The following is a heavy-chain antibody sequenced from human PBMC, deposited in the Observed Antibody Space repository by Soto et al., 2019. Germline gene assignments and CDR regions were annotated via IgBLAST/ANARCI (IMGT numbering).Heavy chain of an antibody. J-gene: IGHJ4*02. CDR3: ARDVRDSSGWYLGFDY. CDR1: GFTFSSYG. CDR2: IWYDGSNK. V-gene: IGHV3-33*01. D-gene: IGHD6-19*01. Sequence: QVQLVESGGGVVQPGRSLRLSCAASGFTFSSYGMHWVRQAPGKGLEWVAGIWYDGSNKYYADSVKGRFTISRDNSKNTLYLQMNSLRAEATAVYYCARDVRDSSGWYLGFDYWGQGTLVTVSS.